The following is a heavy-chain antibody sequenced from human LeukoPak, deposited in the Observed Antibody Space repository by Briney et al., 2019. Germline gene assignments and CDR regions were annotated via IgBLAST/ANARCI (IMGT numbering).Heavy chain of an antibody. J-gene: IGHJ4*02. Sequence: GASVKVSCKASGGTFSSYAISWVRQAPGQGLEWMGWINPNSGGTNYAQKFQGRVTMTRDTSISTAYMELSRLRSDVTAVYYCARVGATSGEGRIDYWGQGTLVTVSS. CDR2: INPNSGGT. CDR3: ARVGATSGEGRIDY. D-gene: IGHD1-26*01. V-gene: IGHV1-2*02. CDR1: GGTFSSYA.